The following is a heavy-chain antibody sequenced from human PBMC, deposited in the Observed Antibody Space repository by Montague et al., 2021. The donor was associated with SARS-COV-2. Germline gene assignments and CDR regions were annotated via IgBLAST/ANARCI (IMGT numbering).Heavy chain of an antibody. CDR3: ARVRYRRVYDSSAGSWFDP. CDR1: GGSISSGGNY. V-gene: IGHV4-31*03. J-gene: IGHJ5*02. Sequence: TLSLTCTVSGGSISSGGNYWSWIRQHPGKGLEWIGYIYNSGTTYYNPSLPSLKSRVDISVDTSKNQFSLKLTSVTAADTAVYYCARVRYRRVYDSSAGSWFDPWGQGTLVTVSS. D-gene: IGHD3-22*01. CDR2: IYNSGTT.